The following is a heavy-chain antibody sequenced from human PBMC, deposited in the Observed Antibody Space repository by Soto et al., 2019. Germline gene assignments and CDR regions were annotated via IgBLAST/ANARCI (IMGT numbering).Heavy chain of an antibody. J-gene: IGHJ4*01. CDR1: GYTFTTYY. V-gene: IGHV1-46*01. CDR3: ARDSGNTAIRQWGQSFHY. CDR2: INPSGGTT. Sequence: ASVKVSCKASGYTFTTYYIHWVRHAPGQGLEWMGIINPSGGTTFYALNFQGRDTMTTDSSTTTVYVELNSLRSEDTAVYYCARDSGNTAIRQWGQSFHYWG. D-gene: IGHD5-18*01.